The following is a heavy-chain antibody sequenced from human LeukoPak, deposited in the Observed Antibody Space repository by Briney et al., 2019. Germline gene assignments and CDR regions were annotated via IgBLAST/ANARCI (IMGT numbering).Heavy chain of an antibody. J-gene: IGHJ4*02. D-gene: IGHD3-16*02. Sequence: PGGSLRLSCAASGFTFSTYWMSWVRQAPGKGLEWVANIKQDGSEKFYVDSVKGRFTFSRDNAKNSLYLQMNSLRAEDTAVYYCAKSEGGVIVYPFDYWGQGTLVTVSS. CDR3: AKSEGGVIVYPFDY. CDR2: IKQDGSEK. V-gene: IGHV3-7*01. CDR1: GFTFSTYW.